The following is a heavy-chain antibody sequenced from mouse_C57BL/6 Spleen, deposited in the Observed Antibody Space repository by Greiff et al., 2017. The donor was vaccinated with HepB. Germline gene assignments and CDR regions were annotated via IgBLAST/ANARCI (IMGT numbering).Heavy chain of an antibody. CDR1: GYAFSSYW. Sequence: VQLQQSGAELVKPGASVKISCKASGYAFSSYWMNWVKQRPGKGLEWIGQIYPGDGDTNYNGKFKGKATLTADKSSSTAYMQLSSLNSADSAVYFCARSDYGNGFAYWGQGTLVTVSA. CDR2: IYPGDGDT. CDR3: ARSDYGNGFAY. D-gene: IGHD2-1*01. J-gene: IGHJ3*01. V-gene: IGHV1-80*01.